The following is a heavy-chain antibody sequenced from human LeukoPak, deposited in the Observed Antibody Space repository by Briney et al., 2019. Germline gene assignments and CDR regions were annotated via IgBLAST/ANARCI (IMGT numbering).Heavy chain of an antibody. CDR3: ARDRSHFDSSSPGYAVDWFDP. D-gene: IGHD6-6*01. CDR2: MNPNSGNT. V-gene: IGHV1-8*03. CDR1: GYTFTSYD. Sequence: GASVKVSCKASGYTFTSYDINWVRQATGQGLEWMGWMNPNSGNTGYAQKFQGRVTITADESTSTAYMELSSLRSEDTAVYYCARDRSHFDSSSPGYAVDWFDPWGQGTLVTVSS. J-gene: IGHJ5*02.